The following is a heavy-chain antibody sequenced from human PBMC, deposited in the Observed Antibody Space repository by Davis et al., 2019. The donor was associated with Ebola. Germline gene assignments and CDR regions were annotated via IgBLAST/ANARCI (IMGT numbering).Heavy chain of an antibody. Sequence: SVKASCKASGGTFSNYAISWVRQAPGQGLEWMGGIIPLFGTTYYAQKFQGRVTITADESTSTAYIEVSSLRSEDTALYYCARLGTPYSSYDHLDYWGQGTLVTVSS. V-gene: IGHV1-69*13. CDR3: ARLGTPYSSYDHLDY. D-gene: IGHD5-12*01. CDR1: GGTFSNYA. CDR2: IIPLFGTT. J-gene: IGHJ4*02.